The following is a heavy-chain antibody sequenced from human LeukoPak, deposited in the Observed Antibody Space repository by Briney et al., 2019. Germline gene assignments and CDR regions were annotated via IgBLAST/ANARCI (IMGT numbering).Heavy chain of an antibody. V-gene: IGHV3-9*01. CDR2: ISWNSGRK. J-gene: IGHJ4*02. D-gene: IGHD6-13*01. CDR3: ARDIGISNSWPYFDF. CDR1: GFTFDDYM. Sequence: PGGSLRLSCAASGFTFDDYMMHWVRQAPGKGLEWVSGISWNSGRKGYADSVKGRFTISRDNAKKSLFLQMNSLRAEDTAVYYCARDIGISNSWPYFDFWGQGTLVTVSS.